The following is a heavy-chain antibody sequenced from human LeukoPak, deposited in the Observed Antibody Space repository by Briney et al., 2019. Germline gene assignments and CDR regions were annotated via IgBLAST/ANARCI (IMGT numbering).Heavy chain of an antibody. CDR1: GLTVSSNS. CDR3: ARDLSGVTGYTYGRGIDY. CDR2: IKKDGSEK. Sequence: TGGSLRLSCTVSGLTVSSNSMSWVRQAPGKGLEWVANIKKDGSEKYYVDSVKGRFTISRDNAKTSLYLQMNSLRAEDTAVYYCARDLSGVTGYTYGRGIDYWGQGTLVTVSS. J-gene: IGHJ4*02. V-gene: IGHV3-7*01. D-gene: IGHD5-18*01.